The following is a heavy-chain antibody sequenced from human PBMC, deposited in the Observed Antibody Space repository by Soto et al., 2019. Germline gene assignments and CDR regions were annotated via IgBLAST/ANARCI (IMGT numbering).Heavy chain of an antibody. CDR1: GYTFTGYY. Sequence: QVQLVQSGPEVGKPGASVKVSCKASGYTFTGYYLPWVRQAPGQGLEWMGYINPDSGWTRYAQKFQGTVTMTRDTSITTAYLELSSLKYDDSAIFYCALSFSQTNIDVWGQGTTVIVSS. J-gene: IGHJ6*01. CDR2: INPDSGWT. V-gene: IGHV1-2*02. CDR3: ALSFSQTNIDV.